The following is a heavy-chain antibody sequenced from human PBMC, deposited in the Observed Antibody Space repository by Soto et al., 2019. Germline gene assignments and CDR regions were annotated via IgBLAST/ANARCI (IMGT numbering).Heavy chain of an antibody. CDR2: ISARGGIS. CDR3: AKGSIEYSAWVDR. Sequence: EVQLLESGGGLVQPGGSLRLACAASGVSFNSYAMVWVRHAPGQGLEWVSVISARGGISYFADSVKGRFTIPRDNSKDVLSLEMNNLRAEDTATYFWAKGSIEYSAWVDRWGQGRLGLVS. V-gene: IGHV3-23*01. D-gene: IGHD5-12*01. J-gene: IGHJ5*02. CDR1: GVSFNSYA.